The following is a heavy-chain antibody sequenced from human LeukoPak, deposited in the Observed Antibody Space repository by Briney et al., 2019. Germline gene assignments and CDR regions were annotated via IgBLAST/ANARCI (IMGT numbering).Heavy chain of an antibody. CDR2: IYPGDSGT. CDR3: ARLDTSGYFGY. V-gene: IGHV5-51*01. CDR1: GYSFTSYW. D-gene: IGHD3-22*01. J-gene: IGHJ4*02. Sequence: GESLKISGKGSGYSFTSYWIVWVRQMPGKELEWMGIIYPGDSGTRYSPSFQGQVTISADKSISTAYLQWNSLKASDTAMYYCARLDTSGYFGYWGQGTLVTVSS.